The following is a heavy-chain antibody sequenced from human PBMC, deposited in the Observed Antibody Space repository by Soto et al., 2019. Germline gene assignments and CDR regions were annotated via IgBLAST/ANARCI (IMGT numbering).Heavy chain of an antibody. J-gene: IGHJ4*02. V-gene: IGHV1-8*01. D-gene: IGHD2-15*01. CDR1: GCTFTRYD. CDR3: ARRPQSGGIGIDY. Sequence: ASVKVSCKACGCTFTRYDINWVRQATGQGLEWMGWMNPNSGNTGYAQKFQGRVTMTRNTSISTAYMELSSLRSEDTAVYYCARRPQSGGIGIDYWGQGTLVTVSS. CDR2: MNPNSGNT.